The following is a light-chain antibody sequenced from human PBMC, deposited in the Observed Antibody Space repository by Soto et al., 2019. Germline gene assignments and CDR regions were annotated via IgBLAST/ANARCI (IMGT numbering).Light chain of an antibody. CDR1: QSINSY. Sequence: DIQMTQSPSSLSQSVGDRFTITCRASQSINSYLNCYQHQQWKAHKLLIYAASSLQSGVPSRFSGSGSATEFTLTISTLQPEHFATYYCQQSYSTPFMYTFGQGIKLDIK. J-gene: IGKJ2*01. CDR2: AAS. CDR3: QQSYSTPFMYT. V-gene: IGKV1-39*01.